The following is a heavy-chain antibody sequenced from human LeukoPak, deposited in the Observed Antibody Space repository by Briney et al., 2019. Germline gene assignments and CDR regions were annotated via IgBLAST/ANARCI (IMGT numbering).Heavy chain of an antibody. CDR3: ARLTVTASYYYYYYYGMDV. CDR2: INPNSGGT. J-gene: IGHJ6*02. V-gene: IGHV1-2*02. CDR1: GYTFTGYY. D-gene: IGHD2-21*02. Sequence: ASVKVSCKASGYTFTGYYMHWVRQAPGQGLEWMGWINPNSGGTNYAQKFQGRVTMTRDTSISTAYMELSRLRSDDTAVYYCARLTVTASYYYYYYYGMDVWGQGTTVTVSS.